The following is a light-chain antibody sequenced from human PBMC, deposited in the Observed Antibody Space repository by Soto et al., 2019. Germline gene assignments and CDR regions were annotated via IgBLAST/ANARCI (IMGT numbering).Light chain of an antibody. CDR3: QTWGTGILV. J-gene: IGLJ2*01. Sequence: QLVLTQSPSASASLGASVKLTCTLSSGHSSYAIAWHQQQPEKGPRYLMNLNSDGSHSKGDGIPDRFSGSSSGAERYLTISSRQSEDEADYYCQTWGTGILVFGGGTKLTVL. CDR1: SGHSSYA. CDR2: LNSDGSH. V-gene: IGLV4-69*01.